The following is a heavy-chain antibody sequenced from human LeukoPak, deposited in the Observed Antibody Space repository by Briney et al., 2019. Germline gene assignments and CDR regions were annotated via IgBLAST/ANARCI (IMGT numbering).Heavy chain of an antibody. CDR2: ISGNGGST. CDR1: GFTFSTYT. V-gene: IGHV3-64*01. Sequence: PGGSLRLSCTASGFTFSTYTMHWVRQAPGKGLEYVSAISGNGGSTYYANSVKGRFTISRDNPKNTLYLQMGSLRAEDMAVYYCARREGANFDYWGQGTLVTVSS. D-gene: IGHD1-26*01. J-gene: IGHJ4*02. CDR3: ARREGANFDY.